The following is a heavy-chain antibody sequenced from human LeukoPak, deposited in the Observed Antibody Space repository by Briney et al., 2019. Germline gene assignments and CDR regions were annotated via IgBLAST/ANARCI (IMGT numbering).Heavy chain of an antibody. Sequence: GGSLRLSCAASGFTFSSYSMNWVRQAPGKGLEWVSSISSSSSYIYYADSVKGRFTISRDNAKNSLYLQMNSLRAEDTAVYFCARARASTSNLGYFDYWGQGTLVTVSS. J-gene: IGHJ4*02. D-gene: IGHD1-26*01. CDR3: ARARASTSNLGYFDY. V-gene: IGHV3-21*01. CDR2: ISSSSSYI. CDR1: GFTFSSYS.